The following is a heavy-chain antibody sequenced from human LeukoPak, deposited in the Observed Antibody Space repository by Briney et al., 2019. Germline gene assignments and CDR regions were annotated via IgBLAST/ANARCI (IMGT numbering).Heavy chain of an antibody. V-gene: IGHV1-8*01. CDR1: GYTLTNDD. J-gene: IGHJ4*02. D-gene: IGHD3-9*01. CDR2: MNPNSGNT. CDR3: ARSASGTGYSA. Sequence: ASENVSCKPSGYTLTNDDISWVRQATGHGLEWIGKMNPNSGNTGYAQKFQGRVTMSRGTSVNPVHMELNSLTSEDTAVYFCARSASGTGYSAWGQGTLATVSS.